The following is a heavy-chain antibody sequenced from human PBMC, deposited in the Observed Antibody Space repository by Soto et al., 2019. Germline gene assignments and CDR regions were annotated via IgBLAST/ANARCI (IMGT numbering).Heavy chain of an antibody. CDR2: ISYDGSNK. Sequence: QVQLVESGGGVVQPGRSLRLSCAASGFTFRSYAMHWVRQAPGKGLEWVAVISYDGSNKYYADSVKGRFTISRDNSKNTLYLQMNSLRAEDTAVYYCAREPLAYCGGDCYSYYFDYWGQGTLVTVSS. CDR1: GFTFRSYA. V-gene: IGHV3-30-3*01. J-gene: IGHJ4*02. D-gene: IGHD2-21*02. CDR3: AREPLAYCGGDCYSYYFDY.